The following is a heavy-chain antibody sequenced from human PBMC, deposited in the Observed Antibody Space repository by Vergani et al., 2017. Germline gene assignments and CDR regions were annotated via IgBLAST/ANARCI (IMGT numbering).Heavy chain of an antibody. Sequence: QLVQSGPEVKKPGTSVKVSCKASGFTFTSSAMQWVRQARGQRLEWIGWIVVGSGNTNYAQKLQGRVTMTTDTSTSTAYMELRSLRSDDTTVYYCARDLLPAWSLPGYWGQGTLVTVSS. CDR1: GFTFTSSA. CDR2: IVVGSGNT. V-gene: IGHV1-58*02. J-gene: IGHJ4*02. D-gene: IGHD2/OR15-2a*01. CDR3: ARDLLPAWSLPGY.